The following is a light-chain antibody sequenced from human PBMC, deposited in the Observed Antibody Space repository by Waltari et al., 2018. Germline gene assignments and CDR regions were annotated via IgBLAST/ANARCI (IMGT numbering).Light chain of an antibody. J-gene: IGKJ4*01. CDR3: QHLNSYPLT. Sequence: IQLTQSPSSLSASIGVRVTFSCRASQGISSHLAWFQQRPGKAPKLLIYAASTLQSAVPSRFSGSGSGTDFTLTISSLQPEDVATYYCQHLNSYPLTFGGGTKVEI. V-gene: IGKV1-9*01. CDR2: AAS. CDR1: QGISSH.